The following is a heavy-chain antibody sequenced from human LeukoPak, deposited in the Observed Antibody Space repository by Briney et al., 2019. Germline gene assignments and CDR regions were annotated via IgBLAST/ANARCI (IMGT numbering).Heavy chain of an antibody. V-gene: IGHV1-2*06. Sequence: ASVKVSCKASGYSFTGYYMHWVRQAPGQGLEWMGRINPKSGGTDYTQKFQGRVTMTRDTSISTAYMELSRLTSDDTAVYYCASPGGGVAGHFDYWGQGTLVTVSS. CDR3: ASPGGGVAGHFDY. CDR1: GYSFTGYY. J-gene: IGHJ4*02. CDR2: INPKSGGT. D-gene: IGHD6-19*01.